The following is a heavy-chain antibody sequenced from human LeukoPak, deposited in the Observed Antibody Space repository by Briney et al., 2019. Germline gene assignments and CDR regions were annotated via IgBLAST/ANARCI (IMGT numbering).Heavy chain of an antibody. Sequence: NPSGTLSLTCAVSGGSISSSNWWSWVRQPPGKGLEWIGEIYHSGSTNYNPSLKSRVTISVDKSKNQFSLKLSSVTAADTAVYYCARIQLGYGGHDAFDIWGQGTMVTVSS. CDR2: IYHSGST. CDR1: GGSISSSNW. J-gene: IGHJ3*02. CDR3: ARIQLGYGGHDAFDI. D-gene: IGHD5-18*01. V-gene: IGHV4-4*02.